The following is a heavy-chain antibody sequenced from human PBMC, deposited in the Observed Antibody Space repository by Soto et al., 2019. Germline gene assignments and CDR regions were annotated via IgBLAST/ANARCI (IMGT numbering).Heavy chain of an antibody. CDR1: GFTFSNAW. V-gene: IGHV3-15*01. J-gene: IGHJ3*02. CDR3: TTRYCSSTSCYDAFDI. Sequence: GGSLRLSCAASGFTFSNAWMSWVRQAPGKGLEWVGRIKSKTDGGTTDYAAPVKGRFTISRDDSKNTLYLQMNSLKTEDTAVYYCTTRYCSSTSCYDAFDIWGQGQWSTS. D-gene: IGHD2-2*01. CDR2: IKSKTDGGTT.